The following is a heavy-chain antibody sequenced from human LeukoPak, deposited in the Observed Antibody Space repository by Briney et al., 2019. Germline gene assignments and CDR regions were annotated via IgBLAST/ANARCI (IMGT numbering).Heavy chain of an antibody. J-gene: IGHJ6*03. CDR3: AREGSDTAMVGRYYYYYMDV. D-gene: IGHD5-18*01. CDR1: GYTFTGYY. V-gene: IGHV1-2*02. Sequence: GASVKVSCKASGYTFTGYYMHWVRQAPGQGLEWMGWINPNSGGTNYAQKFQGRVTMTRDTSISTAYMELSRLRSDDTAVYYYAREGSDTAMVGRYYYYYMDVWGKGTTVTVSS. CDR2: INPNSGGT.